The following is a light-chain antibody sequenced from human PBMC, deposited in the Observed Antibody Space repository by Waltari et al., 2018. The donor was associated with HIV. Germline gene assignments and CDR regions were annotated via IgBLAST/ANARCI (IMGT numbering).Light chain of an antibody. CDR2: LGS. Sequence: IVMTQPPLSLPVTPGEPASLSCRSSQSLLHSNGYTYLDWYLQKPGQSPQLLIFLGSNRAAGVPDRFSGSGSGTDFTLKISRVEAEDVGVYYCMQALQTPLTFGGGTKVEIK. CDR1: QSLLHSNGYTY. J-gene: IGKJ4*01. V-gene: IGKV2-28*01. CDR3: MQALQTPLT.